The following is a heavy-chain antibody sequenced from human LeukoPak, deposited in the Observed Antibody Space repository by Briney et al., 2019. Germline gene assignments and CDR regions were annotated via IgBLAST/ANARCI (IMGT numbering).Heavy chain of an antibody. Sequence: GGSLRLSCAASGFTFSSYEMNWVRQAPGKGLEWVSYISSSGSTIYYADSVKGRFTISRDNAKNALYLQMNSLRAEDTAVYYCARRWESAVFDYWGQGTLVTVSS. V-gene: IGHV3-48*03. CDR3: ARRWESAVFDY. CDR2: ISSSGSTI. D-gene: IGHD1-26*01. CDR1: GFTFSSYE. J-gene: IGHJ4*02.